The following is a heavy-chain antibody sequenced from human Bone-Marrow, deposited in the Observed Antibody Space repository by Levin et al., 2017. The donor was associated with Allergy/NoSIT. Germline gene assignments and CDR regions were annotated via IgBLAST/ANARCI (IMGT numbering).Heavy chain of an antibody. CDR3: AREEGWGYHYGMDV. D-gene: IGHD3-16*02. Sequence: GGSLRLSCAASGFTFTSFWMTWVRQAPGKGLEWVANIKQDGSETYYVDSVKGRFTISRDNAKNSVYLQMDSLTVDDTAVYYCAREEGWGYHYGMDVWGQGTTVTVSS. J-gene: IGHJ6*02. CDR1: GFTFTSFW. CDR2: IKQDGSET. V-gene: IGHV3-7*01.